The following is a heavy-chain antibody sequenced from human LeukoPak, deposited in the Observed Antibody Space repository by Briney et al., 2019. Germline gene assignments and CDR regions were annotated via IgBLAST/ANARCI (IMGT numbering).Heavy chain of an antibody. CDR3: ARTAYYYGSGSYYDY. CDR2: IYYSGST. V-gene: IGHV4-59*01. D-gene: IGHD3-10*01. CDR1: GGSISSYY. Sequence: PSETLSLTCTVSGGSISSYYWNWIRQPPGRGLEWIGYIYYSGSTNYNPSLKSRVTISVDTSKNQFSLRLNSVTAADTAVYYCARTAYYYGSGSYYDYWGQGTLVTVSS. J-gene: IGHJ4*02.